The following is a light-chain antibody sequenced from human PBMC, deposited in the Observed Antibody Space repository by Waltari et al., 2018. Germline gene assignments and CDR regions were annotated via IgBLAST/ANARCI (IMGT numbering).Light chain of an antibody. CDR1: SSDVGFYDF. CDR3: SSYTRRSYWV. Sequence: QSALTQPASVSGSPGQSITISCTGTSSDVGFYDFVSWFQQHPGKAPKVMIYKVNNRPSGVSNHCSGSKSANTASRTICGLQAEDEADYYGSSYTRRSYWVFGGGTQLTVL. CDR2: KVN. J-gene: IGLJ3*02. V-gene: IGLV2-14*01.